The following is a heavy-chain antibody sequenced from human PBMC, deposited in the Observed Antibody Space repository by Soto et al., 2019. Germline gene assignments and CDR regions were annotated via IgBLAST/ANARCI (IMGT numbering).Heavy chain of an antibody. V-gene: IGHV1-69*13. CDR2: IIPFFATP. D-gene: IGHD2-15*01. CDR1: GGTFSSYA. CDR3: AILAYCGGGGGSCSPFDY. Sequence: GASVKVSCKASGGTFSSYAISWVRQAPGQGLEWMGGIIPFFATPHYAQKFQGRVTIAADESTTTAYMELSSLRSDDTAVYYCAILAYCGGGGGSCSPFDYWGQGTLVTVSS. J-gene: IGHJ4*02.